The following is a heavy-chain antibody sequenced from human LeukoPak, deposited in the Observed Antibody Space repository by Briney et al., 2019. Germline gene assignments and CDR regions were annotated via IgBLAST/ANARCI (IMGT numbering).Heavy chain of an antibody. CDR1: GFTFGDYA. V-gene: IGHV3-7*01. CDR3: ARDFYPDY. J-gene: IGHJ4*02. CDR2: IKQDGSEK. D-gene: IGHD3-16*02. Sequence: GGSLRLSCTASGFTFGDYAMTWVRQAPGKGLEWVANIKQDGSEKYYVDSVKGRFTISRDNAKNSLYLQMNSLRAEDTAVYYCARDFYPDYWGQGTLVTVSS.